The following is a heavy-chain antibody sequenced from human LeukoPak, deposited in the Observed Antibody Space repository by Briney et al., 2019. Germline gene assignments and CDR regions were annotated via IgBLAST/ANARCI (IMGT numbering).Heavy chain of an antibody. CDR3: ARAANWHDDDWFDP. V-gene: IGHV1-8*01. Sequence: ASVKVSCKASGYTFTSYDINWVRQATGQGLEWMGWMNPNSGNTGYAQKFQGRVTMTRNTSISTAYMELSSLRSEDTAVYYCARAANWHDDDWFDPWGQGTLVTVSS. D-gene: IGHD1-1*01. CDR2: MNPNSGNT. CDR1: GYTFTSYD. J-gene: IGHJ5*02.